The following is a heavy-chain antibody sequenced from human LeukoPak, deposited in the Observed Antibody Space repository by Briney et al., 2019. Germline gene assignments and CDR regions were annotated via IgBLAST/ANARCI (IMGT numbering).Heavy chain of an antibody. CDR2: ISGSGGRT. CDR1: GFTFSSHA. D-gene: IGHD2-15*01. CDR3: AKEVVAATPFDY. V-gene: IGHV3-23*01. J-gene: IGHJ4*02. Sequence: GGSLRLSCAASGFTFSSHAMSWVRQAPGKGLEWVSGISGSGGRTYYADSVKGRFTISRDNSKNTLYVQMNSLRPDDTAVYYCAKEVVAATPFDYWGQGTLVTVSS.